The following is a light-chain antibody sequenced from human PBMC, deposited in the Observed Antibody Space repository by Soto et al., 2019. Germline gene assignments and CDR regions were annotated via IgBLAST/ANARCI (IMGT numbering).Light chain of an antibody. V-gene: IGKV3-20*01. Sequence: EIVLTQSPGTLSLSPGERATLSCRASQSVGSSYLAWYQQKPGQAPRLLIYGASSRATGIPDRFSGSGSGTDFTLTLSRLEHEDFAVYYCQQYGSSPTWTFGQGTKVEI. CDR1: QSVGSSY. CDR3: QQYGSSPTWT. J-gene: IGKJ1*01. CDR2: GAS.